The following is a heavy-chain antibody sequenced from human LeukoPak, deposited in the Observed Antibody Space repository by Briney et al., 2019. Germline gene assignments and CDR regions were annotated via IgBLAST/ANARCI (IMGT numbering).Heavy chain of an antibody. D-gene: IGHD1-1*01. Sequence: SVKVSCKASGGTFSSYAISWVRQAPGQGLEWMGRIIPILGIANYAQKFQGRVTITADKSTSTAYMELSSLRSEDTAVYYCARGRERWENFDYWGQGTLVTASS. V-gene: IGHV1-69*04. CDR1: GGTFSSYA. CDR2: IIPILGIA. CDR3: ARGRERWENFDY. J-gene: IGHJ4*02.